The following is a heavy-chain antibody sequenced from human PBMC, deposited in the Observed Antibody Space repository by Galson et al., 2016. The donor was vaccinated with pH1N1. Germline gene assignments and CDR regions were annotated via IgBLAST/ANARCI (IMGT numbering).Heavy chain of an antibody. V-gene: IGHV3-30*18. D-gene: IGHD3-16*01. CDR1: GFTFSSYG. CDR2: ISYDGSNK. J-gene: IGHJ4*02. Sequence: SLRLSCAASGFTFSSYGMHWVRQAPGKGLEWVAVISYDGSNKYYADPVKVRFTISRDNSKNTLYLQMNSLRGDEPAIYYCTKGEDLMLVFPYDSWGQGTLVTVSS. CDR3: TKGEDLMLVFPYDS.